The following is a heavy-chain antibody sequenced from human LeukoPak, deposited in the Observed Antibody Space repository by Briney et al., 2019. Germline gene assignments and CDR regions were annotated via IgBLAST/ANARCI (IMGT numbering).Heavy chain of an antibody. Sequence: PGGSLRLSCAASGFIFSQYSMNWVRQAPGKGLEWVSHIRSSSETFYADSVKGRFTISRDNARNSLYLQMNNLRGEDTAIYYCARDAGNSGYGCDLWGQGTLVTVPS. D-gene: IGHD5-12*01. CDR2: IRSSSET. J-gene: IGHJ5*02. V-gene: IGHV3-48*01. CDR3: ARDAGNSGYGCDL. CDR1: GFIFSQYS.